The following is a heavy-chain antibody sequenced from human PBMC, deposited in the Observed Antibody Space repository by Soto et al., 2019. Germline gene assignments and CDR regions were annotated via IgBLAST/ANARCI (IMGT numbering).Heavy chain of an antibody. J-gene: IGHJ5*02. V-gene: IGHV4-30-2*02. CDR2: IYHSGST. CDR1: GGTISSGGDS. CDR3: VRTFPPAPRVVLSHNWFVP. Sequence: PSETMSLTYAVSGGTISSGGDSWSWIRQPPGKGLEWIGYIYHSGSTYYNPSLETRVTMSIDTSMNQIYLKLNSVTAADTAVYFCVRTFPPAPRVVLSHNWFVPWGPGTLVTVSS. D-gene: IGHD2-2*01.